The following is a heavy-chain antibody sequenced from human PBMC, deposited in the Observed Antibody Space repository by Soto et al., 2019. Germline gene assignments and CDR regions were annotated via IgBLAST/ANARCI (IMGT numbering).Heavy chain of an antibody. Sequence: ASVKVSCKTSGHTFTNYGITCVRQAPGQGLEWMGWISAYNGNTNYAQKLQGRVTMNTDASTSTAYMELRSLRSDDTAVYYCGVCLRSTSCPEDYWGQGTPVTVSS. J-gene: IGHJ4*02. D-gene: IGHD2-2*01. CDR1: GHTFTNYG. CDR3: GVCLRSTSCPEDY. V-gene: IGHV1-18*01. CDR2: ISAYNGNT.